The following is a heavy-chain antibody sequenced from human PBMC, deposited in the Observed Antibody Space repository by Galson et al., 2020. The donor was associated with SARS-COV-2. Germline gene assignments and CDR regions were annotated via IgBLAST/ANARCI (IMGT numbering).Heavy chain of an antibody. D-gene: IGHD6-13*01. CDR3: AKDLPSSPTEQPKDY. V-gene: IGHV3-23*01. CDR2: ISGSGAGT. CDR1: GFTFSIYA. Sequence: GGSLRLSCAASGFTFSIYAMAWVRQAPGKGLEWVSAISGSGAGTYYADSVKGRFTISRDNSRNTLYLQMNSLSADDTAVYYCAKDLPSSPTEQPKDYWGQGTLVTVSS. J-gene: IGHJ4*02.